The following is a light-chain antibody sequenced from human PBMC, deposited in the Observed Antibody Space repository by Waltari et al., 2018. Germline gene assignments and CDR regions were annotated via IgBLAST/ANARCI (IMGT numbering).Light chain of an antibody. J-gene: IGKJ2*01. Sequence: VLTQSPGTLSLSTGERATLYCSASQSLPKRYLAGYQQKPGQAPRLLIYGASSRAAGIPDRFSGSGSGTDFTLTISRLDPEDFAVYYCQQYGSSVLYTFGQGTKLEIK. CDR2: GAS. CDR3: QQYGSSVLYT. V-gene: IGKV3-20*01. CDR1: QSLPKRY.